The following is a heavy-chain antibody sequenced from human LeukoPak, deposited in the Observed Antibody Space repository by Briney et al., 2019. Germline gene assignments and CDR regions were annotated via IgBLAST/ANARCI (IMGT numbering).Heavy chain of an antibody. CDR2: IIPIFGTA. D-gene: IGHD3-10*01. CDR1: GGTFSNYA. J-gene: IGHJ4*02. Sequence: GASVKVSCKASGGTFSNYAISWVRQAPGQGLEWMGGIIPIFGTANYAQKFQGRVTITADKSTSTAYMELSSLRSEDTAVYYCARDRGWRSGYYFDYWGQGTLVTVSS. CDR3: ARDRGWRSGYYFDY. V-gene: IGHV1-69*06.